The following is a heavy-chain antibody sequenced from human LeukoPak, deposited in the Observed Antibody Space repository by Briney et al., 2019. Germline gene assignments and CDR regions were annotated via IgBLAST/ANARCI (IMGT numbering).Heavy chain of an antibody. CDR2: IRSDGSNK. V-gene: IGHV3-30*02. CDR1: GFSFSSYG. J-gene: IGHJ4*02. D-gene: IGHD1-26*01. CDR3: ARDKNSGSYSPGYDY. Sequence: RTGGSLRLSCAGSGFSFSSYGMHWVRQAPGKGLEWMAFIRSDGSNKYYADSVKGRFTISRDNSKNTLYLQMNSLRAEDTAVYYCARDKNSGSYSPGYDYWGQGTLVTVSS.